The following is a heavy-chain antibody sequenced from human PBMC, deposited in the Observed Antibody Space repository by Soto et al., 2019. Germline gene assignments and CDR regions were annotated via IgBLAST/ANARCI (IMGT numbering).Heavy chain of an antibody. CDR1: GGSISSSSYY. J-gene: IGHJ6*02. CDR3: ARVAGGSGSYYYYYGMDV. V-gene: IGHV4-39*07. Sequence: SETLSLTCTVSGGSISSSSYYWGWIRQPPGKGLEWIGSIYYSGSTYYNPSLKSRVTISVDTSKNQFSLKLSSVTAADTAVYYCARVAGGSGSYYYYYGMDVWGQGTTVTVSS. CDR2: IYYSGST. D-gene: IGHD3-10*01.